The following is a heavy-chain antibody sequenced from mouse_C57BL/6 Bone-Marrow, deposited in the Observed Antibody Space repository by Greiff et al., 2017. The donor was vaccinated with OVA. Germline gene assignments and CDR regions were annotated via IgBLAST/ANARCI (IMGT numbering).Heavy chain of an antibody. V-gene: IGHV5-12*01. D-gene: IGHD1-1*01. J-gene: IGHJ1*03. Sequence: EVKLVESGGGLVQPGGSLKLSCAASGFTFSDYYMYWVRQTPEKRLEWVAYISNGGGSTYYPDTVKGRFTISRDNAKNTLYLQMSRLKSEDTAMYYCARLELLRWYFDVWGTGTTVTVSS. CDR2: ISNGGGST. CDR3: ARLELLRWYFDV. CDR1: GFTFSDYY.